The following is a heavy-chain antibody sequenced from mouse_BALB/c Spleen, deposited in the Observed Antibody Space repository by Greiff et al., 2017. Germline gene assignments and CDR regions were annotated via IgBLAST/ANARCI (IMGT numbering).Heavy chain of an antibody. V-gene: IGHV2-6-7*01. CDR2: IWGDGST. J-gene: IGHJ4*01. CDR1: GFSLTGYG. CDR3: ASYDYGHYYAMDY. Sequence: VQLQQSGPGLVAPSQSLSITCTVSGFSLTGYGVNWVRQPPGKGLEWLGMIWGDGSTDYNSALKSRLSISKDNSKSQVFLKMNSLQTDDTARYYCASYDYGHYYAMDYWGQGTSVTVSS. D-gene: IGHD2-4*01.